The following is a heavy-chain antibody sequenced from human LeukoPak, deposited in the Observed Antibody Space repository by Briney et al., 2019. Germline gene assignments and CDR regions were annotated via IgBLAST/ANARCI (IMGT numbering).Heavy chain of an antibody. J-gene: IGHJ3*02. V-gene: IGHV3-30*02. CDR1: GFTFTNYG. D-gene: IGHD6-6*01. CDR2: IQYDGGNK. Sequence: GGSLRLSCTASGFTFTNYGIHWVRQAPGKGLEWVAFIQYDGGNKYYADSVKGRFTISRDNAKNTLYLQMNSLRAEDTAAYYCARRSAARDAFDIWGQGTMVTVSS. CDR3: ARRSAARDAFDI.